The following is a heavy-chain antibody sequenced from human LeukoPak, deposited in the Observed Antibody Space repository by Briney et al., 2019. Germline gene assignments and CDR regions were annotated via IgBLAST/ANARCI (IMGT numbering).Heavy chain of an antibody. CDR1: GYTFTSYG. V-gene: IGHV1-18*01. D-gene: IGHD1-26*01. CDR2: ISAYNGNT. J-gene: IGHJ3*02. CDR3: ARDQSGSYPAAFDI. Sequence: ASVKVSCKASGYTFTSYGISWVRQAPGQGLEWMGWISAYNGNTNYAQKLQGRVTMTRDTSTSTVYMELSSLRSEDTAVYYCARDQSGSYPAAFDIWGQGTMVTVSS.